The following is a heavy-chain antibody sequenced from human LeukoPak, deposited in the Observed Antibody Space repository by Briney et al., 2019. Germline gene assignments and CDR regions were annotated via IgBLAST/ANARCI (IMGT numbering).Heavy chain of an antibody. V-gene: IGHV3-43*02. CDR3: ARESETSGWYDY. CDR2: ISGDGGST. Sequence: GGSLRLSCAAPGFIFAIHWVRQAPGKGLEWVSLISGDGGSTFYADSVRGRFTIPRDNTRKSLSLQMSSLRSEDTALYYCARESETSGWYDYWGQGTLVTVSS. J-gene: IGHJ4*02. CDR1: GFIFA. D-gene: IGHD6-19*01.